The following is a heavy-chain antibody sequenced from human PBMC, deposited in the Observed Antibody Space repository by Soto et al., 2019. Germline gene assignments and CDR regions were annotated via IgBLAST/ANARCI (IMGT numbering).Heavy chain of an antibody. J-gene: IGHJ4*02. CDR1: GGSFSGYY. Sequence: QVQLQQWGAGLLEPSETLSLTCAVYGGSFSGYYWSWIRQPPGKGLEWIGEINHSGSTNYNPSLKSRVTISVDTSKNQFSLKLSSVTAADTAVYYCATGPQIVGATRPRNFDYWGQGTLVTVSS. V-gene: IGHV4-34*01. CDR3: ATGPQIVGATRPRNFDY. CDR2: INHSGST. D-gene: IGHD1-26*01.